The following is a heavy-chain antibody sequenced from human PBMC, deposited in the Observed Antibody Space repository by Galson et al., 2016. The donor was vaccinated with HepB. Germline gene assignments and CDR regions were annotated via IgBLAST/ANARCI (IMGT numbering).Heavy chain of an antibody. D-gene: IGHD3-16*02. Sequence: SLRLSCAASGFTFSNFAIHWVRQAPGKGLEWVALISYDGGNKYYADSVKGRFTISRDNSKNTLYLQMSSLRAEDTAVYYCARGRVGVIRYFDYWGQGTLVTVSS. J-gene: IGHJ4*02. CDR1: GFTFSNFA. CDR3: ARGRVGVIRYFDY. V-gene: IGHV3-30-3*01. CDR2: ISYDGGNK.